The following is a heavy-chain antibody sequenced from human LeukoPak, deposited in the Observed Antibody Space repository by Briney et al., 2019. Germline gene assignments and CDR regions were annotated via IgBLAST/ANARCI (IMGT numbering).Heavy chain of an antibody. CDR3: ARQVNSDFDY. D-gene: IGHD4-23*01. CDR1: GGSISSGGYY. V-gene: IGHV4-31*03. Sequence: SETLSLTCTVSGGSISSGGYYWSWIRQHPGQGLEWIGYIYYSGSTYYNPSLKSRVTISVDTSKNQFSLKLSSVTAADTAVYYCARQVNSDFDYWGQGTLVTVSS. J-gene: IGHJ4*02. CDR2: IYYSGST.